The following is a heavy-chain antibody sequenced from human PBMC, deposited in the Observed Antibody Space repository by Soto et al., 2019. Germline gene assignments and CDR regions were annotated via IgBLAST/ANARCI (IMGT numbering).Heavy chain of an antibody. CDR1: GVTFSIYG. CDR3: AKGQPYDFWSGPTDL. Sequence: GSLRLSCAASGVTFSIYGMHWGRQAPCKGLEWVAVIGYDGSNKYYVDSVKGRFTISRDNSKNTVYLQMSSLRIEDTAVYYCAKGQPYDFWSGPTDLWGQGTLVTVSS. D-gene: IGHD3-3*01. CDR2: IGYDGSNK. J-gene: IGHJ4*02. V-gene: IGHV3-30*18.